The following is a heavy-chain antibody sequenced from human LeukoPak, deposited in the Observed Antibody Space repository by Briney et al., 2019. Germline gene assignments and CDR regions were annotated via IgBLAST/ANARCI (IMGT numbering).Heavy chain of an antibody. D-gene: IGHD3-16*02. CDR1: GGTFSSYA. J-gene: IGHJ4*02. CDR3: ARERPYDYVWGSYRFPYYFDY. Sequence: AASVKVSCKASGGTFSSYAISWVRQAPGQGLEWMGRIIPILGIANYAQKFQGRVTITADKSTSTAYIELSSLRSEDTAVYYCARERPYDYVWGSYRFPYYFDYWGQGTLVTVSS. CDR2: IIPILGIA. V-gene: IGHV1-69*04.